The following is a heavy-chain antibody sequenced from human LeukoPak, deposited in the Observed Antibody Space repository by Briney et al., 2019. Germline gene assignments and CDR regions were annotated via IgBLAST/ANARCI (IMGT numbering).Heavy chain of an antibody. V-gene: IGHV4-61*02. D-gene: IGHD3-3*01. CDR3: ARDGEVVAPWAAFDI. CDR2: IYTSGST. J-gene: IGHJ3*02. Sequence: PSETLSLTCTVSGGSISSGSYYWSWIRQPAGKGLEWIGRIYTSGSTNYNPSLKSRVTISVDTSKNQFSLKLSSVTAADTAVYYCARDGEVVAPWAAFDIWGQGTMVTVSS. CDR1: GGSISSGSYY.